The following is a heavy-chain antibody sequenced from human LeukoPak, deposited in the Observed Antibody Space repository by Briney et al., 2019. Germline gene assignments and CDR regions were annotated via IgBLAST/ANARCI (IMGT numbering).Heavy chain of an antibody. CDR3: VRWTAGTTEDS. D-gene: IGHD1-1*01. CDR2: IYYNGST. V-gene: IGHV4-30-4*01. CDR1: GGSISSGDYY. J-gene: IGHJ4*02. Sequence: SQTLSLTCTVSGGSISSGDYYWSWIRQPPGKGLEWIGYIYYNGSTYYNPSLKSRVTISVDTSKNEFSLKLSSVTAADTAVYYCVRWTAGTTEDSWGQGTLVTVSS.